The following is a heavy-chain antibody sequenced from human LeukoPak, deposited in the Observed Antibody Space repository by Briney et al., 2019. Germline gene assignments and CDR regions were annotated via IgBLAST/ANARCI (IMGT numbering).Heavy chain of an antibody. Sequence: PGGSLRLSCAASGFTFSSYAMSWVRQAPGKGLEWVSAISGSGGSTYYADSVKGRSTISRDNSKNTLYLQMNSLRAEDTAVYYCAKGGSIAARPPRFDYWGQGTLVTVSS. J-gene: IGHJ4*02. CDR2: ISGSGGST. CDR3: AKGGSIAARPPRFDY. CDR1: GFTFSSYA. D-gene: IGHD6-6*01. V-gene: IGHV3-23*01.